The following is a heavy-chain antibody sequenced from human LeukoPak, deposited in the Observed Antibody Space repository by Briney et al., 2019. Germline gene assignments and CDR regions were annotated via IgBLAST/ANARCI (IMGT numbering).Heavy chain of an antibody. D-gene: IGHD3-3*01. V-gene: IGHV4-4*07. CDR2: IYTSGST. J-gene: IGHJ6*02. CDR3: ARDLLPTIFGVVITRPHYGMDV. CDR1: GGSISSYY. Sequence: SETLSLTCTVSGGSISSYYWSWIRQPAGKGLEWIGRIYTSGSTNYNPSLKSRVTMSVDTPKNQFSLKLSSVAAADTAVYYCARDLLPTIFGVVITRPHYGMDVWGQGTTVTVSS.